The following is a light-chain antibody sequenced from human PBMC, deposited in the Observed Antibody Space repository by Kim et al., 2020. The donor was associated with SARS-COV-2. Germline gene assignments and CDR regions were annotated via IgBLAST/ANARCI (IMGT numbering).Light chain of an antibody. CDR2: GIS. J-gene: IGKJ1*01. V-gene: IGKV3-20*01. CDR3: QQYADSPPA. CDR1: QTISTIH. Sequence: TPGDSATLSCRASQTISTIHLAWYQHKPGQTPRLIIYGISNRVTGIPDRFSGSGSETDFTLTISRLEPEDSAVYYCQQYADSPPAFGQGTKVEIK.